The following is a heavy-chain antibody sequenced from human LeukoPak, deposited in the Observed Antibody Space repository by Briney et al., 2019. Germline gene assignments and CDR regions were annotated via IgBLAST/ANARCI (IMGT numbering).Heavy chain of an antibody. CDR1: GFTFSTYA. V-gene: IGHV3-23*01. Sequence: GGSLRLSSAASGFTFSTYAMGWVRQAPGKGLEWVSSIKGGGGDPFYADSVKGRFTISRDNSKNTLFLQLNSLRAEDSAVYYCAKGGHDFNPFYWWGQGTLVTVSS. CDR2: IKGGGGDP. CDR3: AKGGHDFNPFYW. D-gene: IGHD2-15*01. J-gene: IGHJ4*02.